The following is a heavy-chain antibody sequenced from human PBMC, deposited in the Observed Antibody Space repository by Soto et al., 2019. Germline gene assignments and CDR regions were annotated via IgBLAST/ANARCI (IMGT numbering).Heavy chain of an antibody. J-gene: IGHJ4*02. CDR1: GFTFSSYG. V-gene: IGHV3-33*01. Sequence: PGGSLRLSCAASGFTFSSYGMHWVRQAPGKGLEWVAVIWYDGSNKYYADSVKGRFTISRDNSKNTLYLQMNSLRAEDTAVYYCARDTVGYCSGGSCYGPLDYWGQGTRGTVS. CDR2: IWYDGSNK. D-gene: IGHD2-15*01. CDR3: ARDTVGYCSGGSCYGPLDY.